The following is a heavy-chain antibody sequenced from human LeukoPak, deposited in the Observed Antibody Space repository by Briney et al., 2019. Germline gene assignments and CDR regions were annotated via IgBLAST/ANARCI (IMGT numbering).Heavy chain of an antibody. CDR1: GGSFSGYY. Sequence: SETLSLTCAVYGGSFSGYYWSWIRQPPGKGLEWIGEINHSGSTNYNPSLKSRVTISVDTSRNQFSLKLSSVTAADTAVYYCASSPGYCSSTSCYRYAFDIWGQGTMVTVSS. V-gene: IGHV4-34*01. J-gene: IGHJ3*02. D-gene: IGHD2-2*03. CDR2: INHSGST. CDR3: ASSPGYCSSTSCYRYAFDI.